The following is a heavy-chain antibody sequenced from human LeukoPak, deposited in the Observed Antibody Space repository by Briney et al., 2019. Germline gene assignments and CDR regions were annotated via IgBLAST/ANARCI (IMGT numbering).Heavy chain of an antibody. J-gene: IGHJ4*02. CDR3: AKGGDGRYYSRADY. V-gene: IGHV3-23*01. D-gene: IGHD2-21*01. CDR1: GFTFSSYA. Sequence: PGGSLRLSCAASGFTFSSYAMNWVRQAPGKGLEYVSGISGSGDSTYYADSVKGRFTISRDNSKNTLHLEMNSLRAEDTAVYYCAKGGDGRYYSRADYWGQGTLVTVSS. CDR2: ISGSGDST.